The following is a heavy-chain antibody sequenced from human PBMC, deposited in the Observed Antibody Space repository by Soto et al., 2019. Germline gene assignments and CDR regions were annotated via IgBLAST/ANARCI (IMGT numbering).Heavy chain of an antibody. Sequence: EVQLVESGGGLVQPGASLKLSCATSGFTFSGADMHWVRQASGKGLEWIGRIRSRSSNYATAYAASVKGRFTISRDDSNNTTDLQMNSLKTEDTGFYYCAAQGGYSDSRTLGLWGQRTLVTVSS. CDR2: IRSRSSNYAT. D-gene: IGHD5-18*01. CDR3: AAQGGYSDSRTLGL. J-gene: IGHJ4*02. V-gene: IGHV3-73*02. CDR1: GFTFSGAD.